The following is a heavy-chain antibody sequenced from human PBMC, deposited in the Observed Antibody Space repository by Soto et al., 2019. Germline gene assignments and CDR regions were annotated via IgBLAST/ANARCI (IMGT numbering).Heavy chain of an antibody. D-gene: IGHD3-10*01. CDR3: ARCYGSGSSYYYYGMDV. CDR1: GGSISSGGYY. CDR2: IYYSGST. Sequence: PSETLSLTCTVSGGSISSGGYYWSWIRQHPGKGLEWIGYIYYSGSTYYNPSLKSRVTISVDKSKNQFSLKLSSVTAADTAVYYCARCYGSGSSYYYYGMDVWGQGTTVTVSS. J-gene: IGHJ6*02. V-gene: IGHV4-31*03.